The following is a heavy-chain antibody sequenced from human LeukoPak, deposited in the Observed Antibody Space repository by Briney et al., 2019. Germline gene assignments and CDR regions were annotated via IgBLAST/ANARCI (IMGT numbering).Heavy chain of an antibody. D-gene: IGHD2-8*01. V-gene: IGHV3-73*01. CDR2: IRSKANSYAT. CDR3: AKDHWDIVLMVYVFSSFDY. Sequence: AGGSLRLSCTASGFTFSGSTLHWVRQASGKGLEWVGRIRSKANSYATAYAASVKGRFTISRDDSKDTAYLQMNSLKTEDTAVYYCAKDHWDIVLMVYVFSSFDYWGQGTLVTVSS. CDR1: GFTFSGST. J-gene: IGHJ4*02.